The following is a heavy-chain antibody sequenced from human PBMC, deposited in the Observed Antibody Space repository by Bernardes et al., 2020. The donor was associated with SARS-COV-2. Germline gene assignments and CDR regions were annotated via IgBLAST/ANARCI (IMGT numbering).Heavy chain of an antibody. J-gene: IGHJ4*02. D-gene: IGHD5-18*01. Sequence: GGSLRLSCAASGFTFSSYAMSWVRQAPGKGLEWVSGISGGGGSTYYADSVKGRFTISRDNSKNTLYLQVNSLRAEDTAVYYCAKGHTATTGGYFDYWGQGTLVTVS. CDR2: ISGGGGST. CDR3: AKGHTATTGGYFDY. CDR1: GFTFSSYA. V-gene: IGHV3-23*01.